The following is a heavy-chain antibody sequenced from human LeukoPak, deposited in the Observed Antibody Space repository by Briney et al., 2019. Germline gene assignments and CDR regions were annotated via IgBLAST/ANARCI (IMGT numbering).Heavy chain of an antibody. CDR2: IYHSGST. V-gene: IGHV4-38-2*02. CDR3: ARDLLGSFPFDY. J-gene: IGHJ4*02. CDR1: GYSISSGYY. Sequence: PSETLSLTCTVSGYSISSGYYWGWIRQPPGKGLEWIGSIYHSGSTYYNPSLKSRVTIPVDTSKNQFSLKLSSVTAADTAVYYCARDLLGSFPFDYWGQGTLVTVSS. D-gene: IGHD7-27*01.